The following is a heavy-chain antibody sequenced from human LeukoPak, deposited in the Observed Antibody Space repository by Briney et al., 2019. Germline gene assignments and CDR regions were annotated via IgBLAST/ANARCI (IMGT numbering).Heavy chain of an antibody. V-gene: IGHV3-48*03. CDR3: AREAVARNYYYYYGMDV. Sequence: GGSLRLSCAASGFTFSSYEMNWVRQAPGKGLEWVSYISSSGSTIYYADSVKGRFTISRDNAKNSLYLRMNSLRAEDTAVYYCAREAVARNYYYYYGMDVWGKGTTVTVSS. D-gene: IGHD6-19*01. CDR1: GFTFSSYE. J-gene: IGHJ6*04. CDR2: ISSSGSTI.